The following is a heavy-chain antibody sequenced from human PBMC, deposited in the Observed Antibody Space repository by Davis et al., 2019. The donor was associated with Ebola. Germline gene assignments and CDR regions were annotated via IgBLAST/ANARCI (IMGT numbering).Heavy chain of an antibody. V-gene: IGHV1-18*01. D-gene: IGHD3-10*01. CDR2: INPYNGNT. CDR1: GYIFNIYG. CDR3: VRDIGYSFGSGTYSKYDY. J-gene: IGHJ4*02. Sequence: AASVKVSCKASGYIFNIYGVSWVRQAPGQGLEWMGWINPYNGNTDYAQKFQGRVSVTTATSTNTVYMELRSLRSDDTAVYYCVRDIGYSFGSGTYSKYDYWGQGTPVTVSS.